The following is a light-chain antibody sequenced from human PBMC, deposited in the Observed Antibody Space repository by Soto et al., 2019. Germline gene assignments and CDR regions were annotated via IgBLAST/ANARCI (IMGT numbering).Light chain of an antibody. V-gene: IGKV3-15*01. CDR1: RSISSD. J-gene: IGKJ4*01. CDR2: GAS. Sequence: EIVMTQSPATLSVSPGERATLSCRASRSISSDLAWYQQKPGQAPRLLIYGASTRATGIPARFSGSGSGTEFTLTISSLQSEDFAFYYCQQYNNWPPLTFGGGTKVEIK. CDR3: QQYNNWPPLT.